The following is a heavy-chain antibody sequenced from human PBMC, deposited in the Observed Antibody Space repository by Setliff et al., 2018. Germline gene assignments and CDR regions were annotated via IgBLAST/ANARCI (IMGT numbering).Heavy chain of an antibody. Sequence: PSETLSLTCTVPGDSISSISYYWGWIRQPPGKGLEWIGTIYDSGKTYYNPSLKSRVTISVDTSKNQFSLKLNSVTAADTGVYYCASCRFQVPYNYWGQGTLVTVSS. D-gene: IGHD2-2*02. CDR3: ASCRFQVPYNY. J-gene: IGHJ4*02. CDR2: IYDSGKT. CDR1: GDSISSISYY. V-gene: IGHV4-39*01.